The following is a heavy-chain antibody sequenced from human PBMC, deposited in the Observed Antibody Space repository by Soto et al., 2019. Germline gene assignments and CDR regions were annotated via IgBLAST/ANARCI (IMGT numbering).Heavy chain of an antibody. CDR3: ARQHTVTTVYYCYYYGMDV. CDR1: GFTFSSYA. D-gene: IGHD4-17*01. Sequence: SLRLPCAASGFTFSSYAMHSVRQAPCKGLEWVAVISYDGSNKYYADSVKGRFTISRDNSKNTLYLQMNSLRAEDTAVYYCARQHTVTTVYYCYYYGMDVWGQGTTATVSS. V-gene: IGHV3-30-3*01. J-gene: IGHJ6*02. CDR2: ISYDGSNK.